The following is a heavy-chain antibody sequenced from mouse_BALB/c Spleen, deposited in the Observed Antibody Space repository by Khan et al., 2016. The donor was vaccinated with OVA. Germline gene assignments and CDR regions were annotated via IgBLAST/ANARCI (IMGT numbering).Heavy chain of an antibody. Sequence: QVQLKESGPELKKPGETVKLSCKASGYTFTNYGMNWVKQSPGKTLKWMGWINTYTGEPTYADDFKGRFAFSLENSTSTAYLQINNLKNEDTAICLCVRPHYDCEGFAHWGQGTLVTVSS. J-gene: IGHJ3*01. CDR3: VRPHYDCEGFAH. CDR1: GYTFTNYG. D-gene: IGHD1-1*01. V-gene: IGHV9-3-1*01. CDR2: INTYTGEP.